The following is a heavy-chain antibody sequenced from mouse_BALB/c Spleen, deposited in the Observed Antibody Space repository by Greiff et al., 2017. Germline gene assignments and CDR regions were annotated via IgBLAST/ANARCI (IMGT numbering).Heavy chain of an antibody. Sequence: DVKLVESGGGLVQPGGSLRLSCATSGFTFTDYYMSWVRQPPGKALEWLGFIRNKANGYTTEYSASVKGRFTISRDNSQSILYLQMNTLRAEDSATYYCARDRYMDYWGQGTSVTVSS. CDR2: IRNKANGYTT. CDR3: ARDRYMDY. V-gene: IGHV7-3*02. J-gene: IGHJ4*01. CDR1: GFTFTDYY.